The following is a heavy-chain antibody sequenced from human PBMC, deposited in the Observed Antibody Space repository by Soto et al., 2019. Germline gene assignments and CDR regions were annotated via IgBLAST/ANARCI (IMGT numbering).Heavy chain of an antibody. CDR3: ARGFYYLSGLPHAFDI. D-gene: IGHD3-10*01. J-gene: IGHJ3*02. CDR2: IIPILGIA. Sequence: SVKVSCKASGGTFSSYTISWVRQAPGQGLEWMGRIIPILGIANSVKGRFTISRDNSKNTLYLQMGSLRAEDMAVYYCARGFYYLSGLPHAFDIWGQGTMVTV. CDR1: GGTFSSYT. V-gene: IGHV1-69*02.